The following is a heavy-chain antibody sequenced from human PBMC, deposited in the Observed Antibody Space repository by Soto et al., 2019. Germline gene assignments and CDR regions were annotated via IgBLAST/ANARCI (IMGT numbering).Heavy chain of an antibody. CDR1: GFSFRSYS. D-gene: IGHD5-18*01. CDR3: AREDRGSYGVLDY. V-gene: IGHV3-48*02. J-gene: IGHJ4*02. Sequence: XGSLRLSCSAAGFSFRSYSMNWVRQAPGKGLEWISYISSSTSTIYYADSVKGRFTISRDTAKNSLYLQMNSLRDEDTAIYYCAREDRGSYGVLDYWGQGTQVTVSS. CDR2: ISSSTSTI.